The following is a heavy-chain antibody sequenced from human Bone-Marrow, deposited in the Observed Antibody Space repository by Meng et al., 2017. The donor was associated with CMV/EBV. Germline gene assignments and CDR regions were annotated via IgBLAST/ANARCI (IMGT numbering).Heavy chain of an antibody. CDR2: ISDSGAKT. CDR1: GFTFTTYA. D-gene: IGHD3-22*01. J-gene: IGHJ4*02. CDR3: VKEFGNFDVIGYSNCFDY. V-gene: IGHV3-23*01. Sequence: GESLKISCAASGFTFTTYALSWVRQAPGKGLEWVSAISDSGAKTYYADSVSGRFTVSRDNSKNTLYLQMNSLRAEDTAVYYCVKEFGNFDVIGYSNCFDYWGQGTLVTVSS.